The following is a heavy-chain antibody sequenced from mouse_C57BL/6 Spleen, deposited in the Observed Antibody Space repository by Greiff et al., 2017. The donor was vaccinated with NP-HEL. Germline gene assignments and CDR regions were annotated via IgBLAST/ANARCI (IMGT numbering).Heavy chain of an antibody. CDR1: GYTFTSYG. J-gene: IGHJ2*01. Sequence: QVQLKQSGAELARPGASVKLSCKASGYTFTSYGISWVKQRTGQGLEWIGEIYPRSGNTYYNEKFKGKATLTADKSSSTAYMELRSLTSEDSAVYFCARLEGLHFDYWGQGTTLTVSS. D-gene: IGHD2-2*01. V-gene: IGHV1-81*01. CDR2: IYPRSGNT. CDR3: ARLEGLHFDY.